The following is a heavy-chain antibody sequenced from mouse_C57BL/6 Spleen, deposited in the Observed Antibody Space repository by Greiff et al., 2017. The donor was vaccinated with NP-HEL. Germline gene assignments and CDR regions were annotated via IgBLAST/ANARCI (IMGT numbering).Heavy chain of an antibody. D-gene: IGHD2-1*01. Sequence: EVQLQQSGPELVKPGASVKISCKASGYTFTDYYMNWVKQSHGKSLEWIGDINPNNGGTSYNQKFKGKATLTVDKSSSTAYMELRSLTSEDSAVYDCARRGYGNYRYDFDYWGQGTTLTVSS. J-gene: IGHJ2*01. V-gene: IGHV1-26*01. CDR1: GYTFTDYY. CDR2: INPNNGGT. CDR3: ARRGYGNYRYDFDY.